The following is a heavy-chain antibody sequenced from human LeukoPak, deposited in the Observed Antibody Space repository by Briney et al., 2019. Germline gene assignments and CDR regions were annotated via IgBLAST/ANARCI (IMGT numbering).Heavy chain of an antibody. CDR3: ARYRSSRYYYDSSGYCVY. CDR2: ISSSSSYI. CDR1: GFTFISYS. Sequence: GGSLRLSCAASGFTFISYSMNWVRQAPGTGLEWVPSISSSSSYIYYADSVKGRFTISRDNTKNSLYLQMNSLRAEDTAVYYCARYRSSRYYYDSSGYCVYWGQGTLVTVSS. D-gene: IGHD3-22*01. J-gene: IGHJ4*02. V-gene: IGHV3-21*01.